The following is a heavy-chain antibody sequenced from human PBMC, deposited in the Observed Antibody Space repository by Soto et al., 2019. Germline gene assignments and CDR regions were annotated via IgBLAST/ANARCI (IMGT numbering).Heavy chain of an antibody. J-gene: IGHJ4*02. CDR2: ISGSGGST. Sequence: GGSLRLSCAASGFTFSSYAMSWVRQAPGKGLEWVSAISGSGGSTHYADSVKGRFTISRDNSKNTLYLQMNSLRAEDTAVYYCAKLPISTRRVGPFDYWGQGTLVTVSS. V-gene: IGHV3-23*01. D-gene: IGHD2-2*01. CDR3: AKLPISTRRVGPFDY. CDR1: GFTFSSYA.